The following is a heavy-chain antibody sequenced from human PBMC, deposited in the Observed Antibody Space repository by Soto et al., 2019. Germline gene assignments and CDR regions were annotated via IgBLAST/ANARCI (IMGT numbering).Heavy chain of an antibody. V-gene: IGHV3-53*04. CDR3: ARLASAAYGDYGFDY. D-gene: IGHD4-17*01. J-gene: IGHJ4*02. CDR2: IYSGGST. CDR1: GFTVSSNY. Sequence: EVQLVESGGGLVQPGGSLRLSCAASGFTVSSNYMSWVRQAPGKGLEWVSVIYSGGSTYYADSVKGRFTISRHNSKNTLYLQMTSLRAEDTAVYYCARLASAAYGDYGFDYWGQGTLVTVSS.